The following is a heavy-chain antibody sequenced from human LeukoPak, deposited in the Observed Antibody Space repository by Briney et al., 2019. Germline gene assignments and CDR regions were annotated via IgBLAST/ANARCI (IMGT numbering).Heavy chain of an antibody. CDR2: IYYSGST. D-gene: IGHD5-18*01. V-gene: IGHV4-39*07. CDR1: GGSIRSGGYY. J-gene: IGHJ4*02. Sequence: SETLSLTCTVSGGSIRSGGYYWGWIRQPPGKGLEWIGSIYYSGSTYYNPSLKSRVTISVDTSKNQFSLKLSSVTAADTAVYYCARYSYGSLLVFSRRTAFDYWGQGTLVTVSS. CDR3: ARYSYGSLLVFSRRTAFDY.